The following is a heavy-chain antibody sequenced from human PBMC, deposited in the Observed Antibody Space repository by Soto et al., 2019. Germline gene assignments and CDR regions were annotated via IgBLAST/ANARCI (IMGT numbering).Heavy chain of an antibody. CDR3: IRAGGYILST. J-gene: IGHJ4*02. CDR2: IYFDASKT. CDR1: GFTFSSYW. D-gene: IGHD6-13*01. Sequence: GGSLRLSCAASGFTFSSYWMYWVRQAPGKGLVRVSHIYFDASKTQYADSVKSRFTISRDNAKNTLYLQMHSLRADDAAADYCIRAGGYILSTWGQGTLVTVSS. V-gene: IGHV3-74*01.